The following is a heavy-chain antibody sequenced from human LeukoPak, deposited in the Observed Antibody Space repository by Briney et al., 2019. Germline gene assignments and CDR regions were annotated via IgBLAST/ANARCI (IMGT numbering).Heavy chain of an antibody. CDR1: GFTFSSYG. J-gene: IGHJ4*02. Sequence: QPGGSLRLSCAASGFTFSSYGMNWVRQAPGKGLEWVSYISSSGSTIYYADSVKGRFTISRDNAKNSLYLQMNSLRAEDTAVYYCARVLVGSYFPDFGYWGQGTLVTVSS. CDR2: ISSSGSTI. D-gene: IGHD1-26*01. V-gene: IGHV3-48*03. CDR3: ARVLVGSYFPDFGY.